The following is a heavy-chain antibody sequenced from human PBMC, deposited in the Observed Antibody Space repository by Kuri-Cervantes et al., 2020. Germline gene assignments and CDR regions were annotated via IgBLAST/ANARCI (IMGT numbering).Heavy chain of an antibody. CDR2: INRGGST. CDR3: AREGRQLWSSWYFDY. CDR1: GFTVSSNY. D-gene: IGHD5-18*01. J-gene: IGHJ4*02. V-gene: IGHV3-53*01. Sequence: GESLKISCAASGFTVSSNYMSWVRQAPGKGLEWVSVINRGGSTYYADSVKGRFTISRDNAKNSLYLQMNSLRAEDTAVYYCAREGRQLWSSWYFDYWGQGTLVTVSS.